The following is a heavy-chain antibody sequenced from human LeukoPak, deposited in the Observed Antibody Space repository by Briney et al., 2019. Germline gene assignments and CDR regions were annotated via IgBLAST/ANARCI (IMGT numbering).Heavy chain of an antibody. V-gene: IGHV3-7*01. CDR1: GFTFSSYW. D-gene: IGHD2/OR15-2a*01. J-gene: IGHJ4*02. Sequence: HPGGSLRLSCAASGFTFSSYWMTWVRQVPGKGLEWVANIKQDGSEDYYVDSVNGRFTISRDNAKNSLYLQMNSLRAEDTAVYYCARGGDRMLGYFDYWGQGTLVTVSS. CDR3: ARGGDRMLGYFDY. CDR2: IKQDGSED.